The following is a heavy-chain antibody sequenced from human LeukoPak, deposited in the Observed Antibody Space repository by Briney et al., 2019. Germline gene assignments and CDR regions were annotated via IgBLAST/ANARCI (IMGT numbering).Heavy chain of an antibody. D-gene: IGHD5-18*01. Sequence: ASVKVSCKASASTCTVSDMYWVRVAPGKGLECMGRVDPEDGETIYAEKFQGRVTITANTSTDTAYMELSSLSSEVYSVYYCASVSGDTSLFDYWGQGTLVTVSS. CDR2: VDPEDGET. CDR3: ASVSGDTSLFDY. V-gene: IGHV1-69-2*01. J-gene: IGHJ4*02. CDR1: ASTCTVSD.